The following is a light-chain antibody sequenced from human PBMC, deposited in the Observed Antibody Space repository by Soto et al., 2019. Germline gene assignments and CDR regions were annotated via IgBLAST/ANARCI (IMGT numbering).Light chain of an antibody. CDR1: RSDVGRYNH. CDR2: DVS. CDR3: SSYTGSSTLVV. Sequence: QSALTQHPSVSGSPGQSVSISFTGTRSDVGRYNHVSWYQQPPGTAPKLMIYDVSNRPSGVPDRFSGSKSGNTASLTISGLQAEDEAEYYCSSYTGSSTLVVFGGGTKLTVL. J-gene: IGLJ2*01. V-gene: IGLV2-18*02.